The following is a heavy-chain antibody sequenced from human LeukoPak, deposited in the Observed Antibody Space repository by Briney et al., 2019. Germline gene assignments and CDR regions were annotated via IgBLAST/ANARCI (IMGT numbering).Heavy chain of an antibody. CDR2: INPNSGAT. D-gene: IGHD3-16*02. J-gene: IGHJ4*02. CDR1: GYTFSDYY. V-gene: IGHV1-2*02. Sequence: ASVKVSCRASGYTFSDYYIYWVRQAPGQGLEWMGWINPNSGATKFAQEFQGRVTMTRDTYISTASMELSSLRSDDTAVYYCARVYDYVWGSYRYALDYWGQGTLVTVSS. CDR3: ARVYDYVWGSYRYALDY.